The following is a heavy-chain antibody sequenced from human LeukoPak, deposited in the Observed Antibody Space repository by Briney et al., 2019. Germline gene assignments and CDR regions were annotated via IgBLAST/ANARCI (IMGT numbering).Heavy chain of an antibody. J-gene: IGHJ3*02. CDR2: IHYSGST. CDR3: ARDGDIVATNDAFDI. CDR1: GASVSSYY. V-gene: IGHV4-59*02. Sequence: PSETLSLTCTVSGASVSSYYWTWIRQPPGKGLESIGYIHYSGSTNHNPSLKSRVTMSIDTSKNQFSLKMTSVTAADTAVYYCARDGDIVATNDAFDIWGQGTMVTVSS. D-gene: IGHD5-12*01.